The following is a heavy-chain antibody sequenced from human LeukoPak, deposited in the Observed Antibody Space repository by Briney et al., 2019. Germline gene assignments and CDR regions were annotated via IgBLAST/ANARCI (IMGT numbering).Heavy chain of an antibody. CDR2: ISGSGGST. V-gene: IGHV3-23*01. Sequence: GGSLRLSCAASGFTFSSYWMSWVRQAPGKGLEWVSAISGSGGSTYYADSVKGRFTISRDNSKNTLYLQMNSLRAEDTAVYYCAKEEGIVVVITSSLFDYWGQGTLVTVSS. CDR1: GFTFSSYW. CDR3: AKEEGIVVVITSSLFDY. D-gene: IGHD3-22*01. J-gene: IGHJ4*02.